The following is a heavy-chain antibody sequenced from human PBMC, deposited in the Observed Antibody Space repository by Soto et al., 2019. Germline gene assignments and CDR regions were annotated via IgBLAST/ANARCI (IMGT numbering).Heavy chain of an antibody. CDR3: AREDDGMDV. V-gene: IGHV4-38-2*02. CDR2: IFHSGNS. Sequence: SGTLSLTCAVSGSSMSGFYWGWVRQPPGRGLEWIGSIFHSGNSYYNPSLKSRVILSVDTSKNQFSLNLTAAIAADTAVYYCAREDDGMDVWGQGTPVTVSS. J-gene: IGHJ6*02. CDR1: GSSMSGFY.